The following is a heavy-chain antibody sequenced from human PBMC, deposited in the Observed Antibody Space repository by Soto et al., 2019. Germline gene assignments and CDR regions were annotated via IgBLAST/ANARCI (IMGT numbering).Heavy chain of an antibody. D-gene: IGHD5-12*01. CDR2: INPSGGST. V-gene: IGHV1-46*01. CDR3: ASGRYSVYEKDDYFAF. J-gene: IGHJ4*02. Sequence: ASVKGSCKASGYIFTSYYMHWVRQAPGQGLEWMGIINPSGGSTSYAQKFQGRVTMTRDTSTSTVYMELSSLRSEDTAAYYCASGRYSVYEKDDYFAFWGQGTLVSVTS. CDR1: GYIFTSYY.